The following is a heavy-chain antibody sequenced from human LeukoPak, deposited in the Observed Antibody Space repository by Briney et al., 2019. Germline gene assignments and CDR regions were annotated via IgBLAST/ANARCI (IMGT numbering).Heavy chain of an antibody. J-gene: IGHJ6*02. V-gene: IGHV4-39*01. CDR2: IYYSGST. CDR3: ARLLFSESGYSSGWVTGYGMDV. Sequence: PSETLSLTCTVSGGSISSGGYYWGWIRQPPGKGLEWIGSIYYSGSTYYNPSLKSRVTISVDTSKNQFSLKLSSVTAADTAVYYCARLLFSESGYSSGWVTGYGMDVWGQGTTVTVSS. CDR1: GGSISSGGYY. D-gene: IGHD6-19*01.